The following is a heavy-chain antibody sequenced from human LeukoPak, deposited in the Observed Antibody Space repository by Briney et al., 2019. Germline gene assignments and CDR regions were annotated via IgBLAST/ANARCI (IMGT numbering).Heavy chain of an antibody. J-gene: IGHJ5*02. Sequence: GGSLRLSCAASGFTFSSYAMSWVRQAPGKGLKWVSAISGSGGSTYYADSVKGRFTISRDNSKNTLYLQMNSLRAEDTAVYYCAKVLKEEAVAANPWFDPWGQGTLVTVSS. CDR3: AKVLKEEAVAANPWFDP. V-gene: IGHV3-23*01. CDR1: GFTFSSYA. CDR2: ISGSGGST. D-gene: IGHD6-19*01.